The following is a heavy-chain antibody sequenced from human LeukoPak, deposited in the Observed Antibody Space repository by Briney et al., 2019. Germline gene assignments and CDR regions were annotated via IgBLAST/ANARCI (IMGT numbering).Heavy chain of an antibody. Sequence: GGSLRLSCAASGFTFSSYSMNWVRQAPGKGLEWVSSISSFSGYIYYADSVKGRFTISRDNAKNSLHLQMNSLRVEDTAVYYCARDRAGRDSGPFDYWGQGTLVTVSS. CDR1: GFTFSSYS. V-gene: IGHV3-21*01. J-gene: IGHJ4*02. CDR2: ISSFSGYI. D-gene: IGHD5-24*01. CDR3: ARDRAGRDSGPFDY.